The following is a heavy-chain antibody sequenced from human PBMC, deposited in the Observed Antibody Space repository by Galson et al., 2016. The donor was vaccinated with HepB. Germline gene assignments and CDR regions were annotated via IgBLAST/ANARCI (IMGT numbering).Heavy chain of an antibody. CDR3: ARGADSGYDLGDY. Sequence: SVKVSCKASGYTFSFYYTHWVRQAPGQGLEWMGIINPTGGNFTSYAQKFQGRVTMTRDTSTSTVYMELSSLRPEDTAVYYCARGADSGYDLGDYWGQGTLVTVSS. J-gene: IGHJ4*02. CDR1: GYTFSFYY. CDR2: INPTGGNFT. D-gene: IGHD5-12*01. V-gene: IGHV1-46*01.